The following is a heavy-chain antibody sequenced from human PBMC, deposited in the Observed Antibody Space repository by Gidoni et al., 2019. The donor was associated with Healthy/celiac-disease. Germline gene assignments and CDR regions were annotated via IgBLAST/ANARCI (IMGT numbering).Heavy chain of an antibody. Sequence: QLQLQESGPGLVKPSETLSLTCTVPGGSISSSSYYWGWIRQPPGKGLEWIGSIYYSGSTYYNPSLKSRVTISVDTSKNQFSLKLSSVTAADTAVYYCARHAYYYDSSGYYHWFDPWGQGTLVTVSS. CDR2: IYYSGST. CDR1: GGSISSSSYY. V-gene: IGHV4-39*01. D-gene: IGHD3-22*01. CDR3: ARHAYYYDSSGYYHWFDP. J-gene: IGHJ5*02.